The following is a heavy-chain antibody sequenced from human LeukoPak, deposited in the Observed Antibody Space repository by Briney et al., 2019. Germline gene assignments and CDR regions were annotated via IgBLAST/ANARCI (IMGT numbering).Heavy chain of an antibody. J-gene: IGHJ4*02. D-gene: IGHD3-16*02. CDR2: INHSGSA. CDR3: ASFRTHRSFDY. CDR1: GGSFSGYY. Sequence: SETLSLTCAVSGGSFSGYYWTWIRQPPGKGLEWIGEINHSGSANYNPSLMSRVTISLDTSKNHFSLNLSSVTAADTAVYYCASFRTHRSFDYWGQGTLVTVSS. V-gene: IGHV4-34*01.